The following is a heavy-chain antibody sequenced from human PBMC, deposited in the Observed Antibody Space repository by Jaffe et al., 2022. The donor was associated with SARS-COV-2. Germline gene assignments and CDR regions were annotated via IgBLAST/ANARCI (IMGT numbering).Heavy chain of an antibody. V-gene: IGHV3-48*03. CDR1: GFTFSSYE. CDR3: ARVVPWELRGGAFDI. D-gene: IGHD1-26*01. Sequence: EVQLVESGGGLVQPGGSLRLSCAASGFTFSSYEMNWVRQAPGKGLEWVSYISSSGSTIYYADSVKGRFTISRDNAKNSLYLQMNSLRAEDTAVYYCARVVPWELRGGAFDIWGQGTMVTVSS. J-gene: IGHJ3*02. CDR2: ISSSGSTI.